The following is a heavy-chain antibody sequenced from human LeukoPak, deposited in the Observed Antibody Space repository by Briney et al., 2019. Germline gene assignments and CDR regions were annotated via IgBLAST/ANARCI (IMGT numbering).Heavy chain of an antibody. CDR3: ARGGRDGYHGDFDY. Sequence: SETLSLTCAVYGGSFSGYYWSWIRQPPGKGLEWIGEINHSGSTNYNPSLKSRVTISVDTSKNQFSLKLSSVTAADTAVYYCARGGRDGYHGDFDYWGQGTLVTVSS. V-gene: IGHV4-34*01. D-gene: IGHD5-24*01. CDR2: INHSGST. CDR1: GGSFSGYY. J-gene: IGHJ4*02.